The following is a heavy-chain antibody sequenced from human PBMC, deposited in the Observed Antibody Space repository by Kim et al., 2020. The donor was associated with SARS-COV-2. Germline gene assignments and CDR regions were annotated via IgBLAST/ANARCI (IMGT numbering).Heavy chain of an antibody. J-gene: IGHJ4*02. CDR3: ARHGDGYAYSFDF. CDR2: IYPDDSDT. D-gene: IGHD5-12*01. CDR1: GYSFTSYW. Sequence: GESLKISCKASGYSFTSYWICWVRQMPGKGLEWMGIIYPDDSDTRYSPSFQGQVTISADKSISTAYLQWSDLKATDTAIYYCARHGDGYAYSFDFWGQGALVTVSS. V-gene: IGHV5-51*01.